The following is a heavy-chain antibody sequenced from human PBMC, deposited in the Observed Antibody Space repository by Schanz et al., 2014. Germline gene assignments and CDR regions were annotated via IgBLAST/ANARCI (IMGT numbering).Heavy chain of an antibody. CDR1: GFTFSSYA. CDR2: INTGVNT. CDR3: ARGLIAAAGGAFDY. Sequence: EVQLLESGGGLVQPGGSLRLSCAASGFTFSSYAMTWVRQAPGMGLEWVSAINTGVNTYYADSVRGRFTISRDNSKNTLYLQMNSLRAGDAAVYYCARGLIAAAGGAFDYWGQGTLVAVSA. J-gene: IGHJ4*02. D-gene: IGHD6-13*01. V-gene: IGHV3-23*01.